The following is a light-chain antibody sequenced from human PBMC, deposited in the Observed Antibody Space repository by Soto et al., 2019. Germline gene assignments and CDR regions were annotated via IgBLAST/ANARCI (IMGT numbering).Light chain of an antibody. CDR2: SAS. CDR1: QSVGNNC. V-gene: IGKV3-20*01. CDR3: RQCGTSPMYT. Sequence: EIVLTQSPGTLSLSPGESATLSCRASQSVGNNCLAWYQQRPGQAPRLLIYSASKRLTGVSDRFRGSGSGTDFTLTIGRLEPEDSAMYYCRQCGTSPMYTFGQGTNLEI. J-gene: IGKJ2*01.